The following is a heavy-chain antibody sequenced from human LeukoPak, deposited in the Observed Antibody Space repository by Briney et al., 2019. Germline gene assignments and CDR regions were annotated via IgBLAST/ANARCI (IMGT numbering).Heavy chain of an antibody. CDR2: IYYSGST. J-gene: IGHJ4*02. V-gene: IGHV4-39*07. CDR3: ARVRRDCTNGVCSQKYYFDY. CDR1: GFSFSSYG. D-gene: IGHD2-8*01. Sequence: PGGSLRLSCAASGFSFSSYGMSWVRQAPGKGLEWIGSIYYSGSTYYNPSLKSRVTISVDTSKNQFSLKLSSVTAADTAVYYCARVRRDCTNGVCSQKYYFDYWGQGTLVTVSS.